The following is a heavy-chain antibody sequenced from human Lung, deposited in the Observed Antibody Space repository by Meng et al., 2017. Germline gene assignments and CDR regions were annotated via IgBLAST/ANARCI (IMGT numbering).Heavy chain of an antibody. Sequence: VQLQPWGEGLLKPSETLSLTCVVSGGSFSDYYWSWIRQPPGKGLEWIGEINHSGSTNYNPSLESRATISVDTSQNNLSLKLSSVTAADSAVYYCARGPTTMAHDFDYWGQGTLVTVSS. CDR3: ARGPTTMAHDFDY. CDR1: GGSFSDYY. V-gene: IGHV4-34*01. J-gene: IGHJ4*02. D-gene: IGHD4-11*01. CDR2: INHSGST.